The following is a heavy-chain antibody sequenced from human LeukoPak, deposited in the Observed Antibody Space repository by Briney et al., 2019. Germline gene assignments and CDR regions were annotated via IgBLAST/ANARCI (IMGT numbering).Heavy chain of an antibody. Sequence: SETLSLTCAVSGGSIISSVYSWSWVRQPPGKGLEWIGYIYPSGTTYYSPSLKSRLSISVDGSRNQFSLKLSSVTAADTAVYYCASYRYCTSARCYLFDHWGQGALVTVFS. D-gene: IGHD2-2*01. J-gene: IGHJ4*02. CDR1: GGSIISSVYS. CDR3: ASYRYCTSARCYLFDH. CDR2: IYPSGTT. V-gene: IGHV4-30-2*01.